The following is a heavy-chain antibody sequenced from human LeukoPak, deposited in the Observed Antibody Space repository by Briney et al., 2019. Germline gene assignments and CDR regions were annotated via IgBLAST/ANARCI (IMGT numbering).Heavy chain of an antibody. CDR2: KYHSGTN. V-gene: IGHV4-38-2*01. CDR1: GYSISNTYY. CDR3: ARGGTQ. J-gene: IGHJ4*02. D-gene: IGHD1-1*01. Sequence: SETLSLTCAVSGYSISNTYYWGWIRQPPGKGLEWLGGKYHSGTNYYNPSLKSRVNISIDTAKNQFSLKLHSVTAADTAVYYCARGGTQWGQGTLVTVSS.